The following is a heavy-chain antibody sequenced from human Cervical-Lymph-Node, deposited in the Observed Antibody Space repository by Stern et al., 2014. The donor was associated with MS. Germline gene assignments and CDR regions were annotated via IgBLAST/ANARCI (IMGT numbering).Heavy chain of an antibody. Sequence: QLQLQESGPGLVKPSETLSLTCTVSGGSISSSVYYWGWIRQPPGKGLEWIGSIYYSGTTHYNPSLKGRVTISADTSKTNFSLDLSSVTAADTAVYYCTKGNPGDYYHSSGYYESIIWYFDLWGRGTLVTASS. CDR3: TKGNPGDYYHSSGYYESIIWYFDL. V-gene: IGHV4-39*01. D-gene: IGHD3-22*01. CDR2: IYYSGTT. J-gene: IGHJ2*01. CDR1: GGSISSSVYY.